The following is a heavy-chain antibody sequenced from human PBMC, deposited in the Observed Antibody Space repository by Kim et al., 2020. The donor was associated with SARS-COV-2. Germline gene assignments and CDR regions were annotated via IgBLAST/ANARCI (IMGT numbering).Heavy chain of an antibody. Sequence: SETLSLTCTVSGGSISSYYWSWIRQPPGKGLEWIGYIYYSGSTNYNPSLKSRVTISVDTSKNQFSLKLSSVTAADTAVYYCARGGLAYWGGDCFSPYYYYGMDVWGQGTTVTVSS. D-gene: IGHD2-21*02. CDR2: IYYSGST. J-gene: IGHJ6*02. V-gene: IGHV4-59*13. CDR1: GGSISSYY. CDR3: ARGGLAYWGGDCFSPYYYYGMDV.